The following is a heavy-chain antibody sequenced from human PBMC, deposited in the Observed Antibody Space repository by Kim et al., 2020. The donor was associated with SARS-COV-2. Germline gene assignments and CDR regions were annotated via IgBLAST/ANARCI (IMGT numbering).Heavy chain of an antibody. V-gene: IGHV3-48*03. Sequence: STIYYADAVKGRFTISRDNAKNSLYLQMNSLRAEDTAVYYCARLGIVGATWGQGTLVTVSS. D-gene: IGHD1-26*01. J-gene: IGHJ5*02. CDR2: STI. CDR3: ARLGIVGAT.